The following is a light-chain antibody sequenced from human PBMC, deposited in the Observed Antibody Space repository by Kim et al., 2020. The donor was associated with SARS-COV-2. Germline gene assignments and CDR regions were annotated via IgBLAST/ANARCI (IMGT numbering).Light chain of an antibody. CDR2: QDS. J-gene: IGLJ2*01. Sequence: VSGSPGPKAGLTCSEDKLGDKYGWWYQQKPGQSPLLVIYQDSKRPSGMPEGFSGSNSGNTATLTISGTQAMDEADYYCQAWDSSVVFGGGTQLTVL. CDR1: KLGDKY. V-gene: IGLV3-1*01. CDR3: QAWDSSVV.